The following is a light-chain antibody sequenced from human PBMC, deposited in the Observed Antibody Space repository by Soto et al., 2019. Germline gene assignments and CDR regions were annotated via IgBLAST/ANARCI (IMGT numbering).Light chain of an antibody. V-gene: IGKV1D-12*01. CDR1: QGINSW. CDR3: QQSESLPLT. J-gene: IGKJ4*01. Sequence: DIPMTPSPSSVSASVGDRVTITCRASQGINSWLAWYQQKPGKAPKLLIYSTSNLQSGVPSRFSGSGSGTDFTLTITRLQPEDLATYFCQQSESLPLTFGGGTKVEIK. CDR2: STS.